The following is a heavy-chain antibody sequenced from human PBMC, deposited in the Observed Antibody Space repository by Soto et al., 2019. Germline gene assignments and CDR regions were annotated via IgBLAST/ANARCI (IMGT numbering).Heavy chain of an antibody. D-gene: IGHD5-18*01. CDR1: GFTFSSYG. CDR3: XXXXXXXRRAMAQGSDY. V-gene: IGHV3-30*03. CDR2: VSYDEITK. Sequence: QVQLVESGGGVVQPGRSLRLSCAASGFTFSSYGMNWVRQXPXXGLEWVAVVSYDEITKYYADSVKGRFTISRDNSKNTVYXXXNXXXXXXXXXXXXXXXXXXXRRAMAQGSDYWGQGTLVTVSS. J-gene: IGHJ4*02.